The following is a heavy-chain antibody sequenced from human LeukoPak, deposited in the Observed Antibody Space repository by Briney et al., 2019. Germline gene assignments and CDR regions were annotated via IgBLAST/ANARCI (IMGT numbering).Heavy chain of an antibody. J-gene: IGHJ3*02. CDR3: AREGLVVGATFKYSIAFDI. CDR2: IYSGGST. D-gene: IGHD1-26*01. CDR1: GFTVSSNY. V-gene: IGHV3-53*01. Sequence: QSGGSLRLSCAASGFTVSSNYMSWVRQAPGKGLEWVSVIYSGGSTYYADSVKGRFTISRDNSKNTLYLQMNSLRAEDTAVYYCAREGLVVGATFKYSIAFDIWGQGTMVTVSS.